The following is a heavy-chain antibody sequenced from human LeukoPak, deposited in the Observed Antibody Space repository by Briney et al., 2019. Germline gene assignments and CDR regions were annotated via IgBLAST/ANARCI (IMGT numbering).Heavy chain of an antibody. CDR2: INHSGST. Sequence: SETLSLTCAVYGGSFSGYYWSWIRQPPGKGLEWIGEINHSGSTNYNPSLKSRVTISVDTSKNQFSLKLSSVTAADTAVYYCARGYNLAVVRGRAEYFQHWGQGTLVTVSS. CDR1: GGSFSGYY. CDR3: ARGYNLAVVRGRAEYFQH. V-gene: IGHV4-34*01. D-gene: IGHD4-23*01. J-gene: IGHJ1*01.